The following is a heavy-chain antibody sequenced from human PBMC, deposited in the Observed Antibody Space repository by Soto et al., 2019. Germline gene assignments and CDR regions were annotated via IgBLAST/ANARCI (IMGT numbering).Heavy chain of an antibody. V-gene: IGHV4-59*12. CDR3: ARELWFGEYRYWDNYYYYMDV. CDR1: GGSISSYY. J-gene: IGHJ6*03. D-gene: IGHD3-10*01. Sequence: SETLSLTCTVSGGSISSYYWSWIRQPPGKGLEWIGYIYYSGSTNYNPSLKSRVTISVDTSKNQFSLKLSSVTAADTAVYYCARELWFGEYRYWDNYYYYMDVWGKGTTVTVSS. CDR2: IYYSGST.